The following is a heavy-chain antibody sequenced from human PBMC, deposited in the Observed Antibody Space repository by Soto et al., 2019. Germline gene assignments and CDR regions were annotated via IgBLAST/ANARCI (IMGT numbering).Heavy chain of an antibody. CDR3: APRFGAFDY. Sequence: QVQLVESGGGVVQPGRSLRLSCAASGFTFSSYGMHWVRQAPGKGLEGVAGISKDGSNKYYADSVKGRFTISRDNTKNTLYLQMNSLRAEDTAVYYCAPRFGAFDYWGQGTLVTVSS. D-gene: IGHD3-10*01. J-gene: IGHJ4*02. V-gene: IGHV3-30*03. CDR2: ISKDGSNK. CDR1: GFTFSSYG.